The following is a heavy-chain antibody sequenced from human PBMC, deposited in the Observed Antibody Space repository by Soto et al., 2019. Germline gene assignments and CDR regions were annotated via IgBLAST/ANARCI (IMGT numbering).Heavy chain of an antibody. CDR2: IIPIFGTA. V-gene: IGHV1-69*13. J-gene: IGHJ6*02. CDR3: ARTGIVVVTTVDPLYYYYYYGMDV. D-gene: IGHD3-22*01. CDR1: GGTFSSYA. Sequence: SVKVSCKASGGTFSSYAISWVRQAPGQGLEWMGGIIPIFGTANYAQKFQGRVTIAADESTSTAYMELSSLRSEDTAVYYCARTGIVVVTTVDPLYYYYYYGMDVWGQGTTVTVSS.